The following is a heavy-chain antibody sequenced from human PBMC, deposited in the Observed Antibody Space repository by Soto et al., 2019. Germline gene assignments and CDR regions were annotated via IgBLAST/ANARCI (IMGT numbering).Heavy chain of an antibody. D-gene: IGHD2-15*01. V-gene: IGHV3-53*01. CDR3: ARAKVVAAKRTTYYFDY. Sequence: VGSLRLSCAASGFTVSSNYMSWVRQAPGKGLEWVSVIYSGGSTYYADSVKGRFTISRDNSKNTLYLQMNSLRAEDTAVYYCARAKVVAAKRTTYYFDYWGQGTLVTVSS. J-gene: IGHJ4*02. CDR2: IYSGGST. CDR1: GFTVSSNY.